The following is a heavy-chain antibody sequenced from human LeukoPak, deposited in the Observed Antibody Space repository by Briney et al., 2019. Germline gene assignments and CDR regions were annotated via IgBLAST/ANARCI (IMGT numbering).Heavy chain of an antibody. Sequence: SSETLSLTCAVSGGSISSSNWWSWVRQPPGKGLGWIGEIYHSGSTNYNPSLKSRVTISVDKSKNQFSLKLSSVTAADTAVYYCARASYSSGWADGMDVWGQGTTVTVSS. CDR3: ARASYSSGWADGMDV. J-gene: IGHJ6*02. CDR1: GGSISSSNW. D-gene: IGHD6-19*01. CDR2: IYHSGST. V-gene: IGHV4-4*02.